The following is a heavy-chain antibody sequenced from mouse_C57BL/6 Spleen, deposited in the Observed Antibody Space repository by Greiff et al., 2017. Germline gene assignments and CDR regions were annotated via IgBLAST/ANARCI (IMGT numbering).Heavy chain of an antibody. D-gene: IGHD1-1*01. CDR3: ANYNGSSNWYFDV. CDR2: IHPNSGST. Sequence: VQLQQPGAELVTPGASVKLSCKASGYTFTSYWMHWVKQRPGQGLEWIGMIHPNSGSTNYNEKFKSKATLTVDKSSSTTYMQLRSLTSEDSAVYYCANYNGSSNWYFDVWGTGTTVTVSS. V-gene: IGHV1-64*01. J-gene: IGHJ1*03. CDR1: GYTFTSYW.